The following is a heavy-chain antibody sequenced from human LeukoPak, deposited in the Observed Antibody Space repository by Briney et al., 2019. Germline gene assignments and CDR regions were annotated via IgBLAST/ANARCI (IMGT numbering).Heavy chain of an antibody. Sequence: SGTLSLTCAVYGGSFSGYYWSWIRQPPGKGLEWIGEINHSGSTNYNPSLKSRVTISVDTSKNQFSLKLSSVTAADTAVYYCARDGPTYYYDSSGYPRSDYWGQGTLVTVSS. V-gene: IGHV4-34*01. D-gene: IGHD3-22*01. CDR3: ARDGPTYYYDSSGYPRSDY. CDR2: INHSGST. J-gene: IGHJ4*02. CDR1: GGSFSGYY.